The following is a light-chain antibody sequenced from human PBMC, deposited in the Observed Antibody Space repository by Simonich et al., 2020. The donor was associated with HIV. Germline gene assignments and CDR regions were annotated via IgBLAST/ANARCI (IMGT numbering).Light chain of an antibody. V-gene: IGKV3-15*01. CDR1: QSVSTN. Sequence: EIVMTQSPATLSVSPGERATLSCRASQSVSTNLAWYQQKPGQAPRLLIYGASTRATGMSARFSGSGSGTEFTLTISSLQSEDFAVYYCQHYNNWPYTFGQGTKLEIK. CDR3: QHYNNWPYT. CDR2: GAS. J-gene: IGKJ2*01.